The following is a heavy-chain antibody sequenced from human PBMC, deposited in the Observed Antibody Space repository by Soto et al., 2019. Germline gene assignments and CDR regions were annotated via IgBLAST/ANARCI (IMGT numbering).Heavy chain of an antibody. CDR1: GFTFSSYS. CDR2: ITVSGASI. J-gene: IGHJ6*03. CDR3: ARDGSEGSGEIGYYYYMDV. V-gene: IGHV3-21*01. Sequence: EVQLVASGGGLVKPGGSLRLSCAASGFTFSSYSLNWVRQAPGKGLEWVPAITVSGASIYYADSVKGRFTISRDNAKNSLYLQMNSLRAEDTAVYYCARDGSEGSGEIGYYYYMDVWGKGTTATVSS. D-gene: IGHD2-15*01.